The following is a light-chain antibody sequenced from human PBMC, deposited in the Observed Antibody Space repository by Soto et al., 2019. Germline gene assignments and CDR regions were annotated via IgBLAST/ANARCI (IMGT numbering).Light chain of an antibody. V-gene: IGKV3D-15*01. CDR1: QSVTKN. CDR3: QQYNNWPRAT. J-gene: IGKJ4*01. Sequence: ENVLTQSPGTLSLSPGEGATLSCRASQSVTKNFLTWYQQKPGQAPRLLIYGASSRPGGIPDRFSGSGSGTEFNLTISSLQSEDFGVYYCQQYNNWPRATFGGGTKVDIK. CDR2: GAS.